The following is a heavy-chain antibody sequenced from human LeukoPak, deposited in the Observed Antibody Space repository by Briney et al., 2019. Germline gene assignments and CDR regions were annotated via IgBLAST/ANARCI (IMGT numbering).Heavy chain of an antibody. V-gene: IGHV1-2*02. CDR2: INPNSGGT. J-gene: IGHJ4*02. Sequence: ASVKVSCKASGYTFSGYYMHWVRQAPGQGLEWMGWINPNSGGTNYAQKFQGRVTMTRDTSISTAYMELSRLRSDDTAVYYCARAVLLGTDFDYWGQGTLVTISS. D-gene: IGHD5-18*01. CDR3: ARAVLLGTDFDY. CDR1: GYTFSGYY.